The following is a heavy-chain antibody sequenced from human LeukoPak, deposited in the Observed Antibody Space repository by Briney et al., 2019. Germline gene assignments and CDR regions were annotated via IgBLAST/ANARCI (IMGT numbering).Heavy chain of an antibody. Sequence: GGSLRLSCAASGFTFSSYAMHWVRQAPGKGLEYVSAISSNGGSTYYANSVKGRFTISRDNSKNTLYLQMNSLRAEDTAVYYCAKEAYYYDSSGYSAFDYWGQGTLVTVSS. CDR2: ISSNGGST. D-gene: IGHD3-22*01. CDR3: AKEAYYYDSSGYSAFDY. V-gene: IGHV3-64*01. CDR1: GFTFSSYA. J-gene: IGHJ4*02.